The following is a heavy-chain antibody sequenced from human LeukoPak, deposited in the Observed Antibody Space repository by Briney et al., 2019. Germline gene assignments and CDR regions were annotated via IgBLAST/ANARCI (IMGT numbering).Heavy chain of an antibody. CDR1: GFIFRSYP. CDR3: ARDGVGTAFDL. Sequence: GRSLRLSCAASGFIFRSYPMHWVRQAPGKGLEWVAVVSYDGSGEKYADSVNGRFTISRDNSKNTLYLQMNSLRAEDTAVFYCARDGVGTAFDLWGQGTMVTASS. D-gene: IGHD1-26*01. V-gene: IGHV3-30*01. J-gene: IGHJ3*01. CDR2: VSYDGSGE.